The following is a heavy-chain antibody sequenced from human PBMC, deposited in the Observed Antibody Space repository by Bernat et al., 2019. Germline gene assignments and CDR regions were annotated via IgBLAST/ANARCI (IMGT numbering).Heavy chain of an antibody. J-gene: IGHJ5*02. V-gene: IGHV4-34*01. Sequence: QVQLQQWGAGLLKPSETLSLTCAVYGGSFSGYYWGWIRQPPGKGLEWIGSIYHSGSTYYNPSLKSRVTISVDTSKNQFSLKLSSVTAADTAVYYCAREGNYVWGSYRSPRGYNWFDPWGQGTLVTVSS. CDR1: GGSFSGYY. CDR2: IYHSGST. CDR3: AREGNYVWGSYRSPRGYNWFDP. D-gene: IGHD3-16*02.